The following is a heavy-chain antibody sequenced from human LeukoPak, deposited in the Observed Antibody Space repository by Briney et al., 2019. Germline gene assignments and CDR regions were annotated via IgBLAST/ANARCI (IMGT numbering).Heavy chain of an antibody. Sequence: GASVKVSCNSSGYTFTSYAMNWERHAPGQGLEGMGCINTNTGNPTYGQGLTGRFVFSLDTSVSTAYLQISSLKAEDTAVYYCARYLRPACTNGVCYISWFDPWGQGTLVTVSS. D-gene: IGHD2-8*01. CDR1: GYTFTSYA. V-gene: IGHV7-4-1*02. CDR2: INTNTGNP. J-gene: IGHJ5*02. CDR3: ARYLRPACTNGVCYISWFDP.